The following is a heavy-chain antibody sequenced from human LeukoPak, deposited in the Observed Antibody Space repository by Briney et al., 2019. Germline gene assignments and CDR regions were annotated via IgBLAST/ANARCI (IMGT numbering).Heavy chain of an antibody. CDR2: TSSSGSSI. J-gene: IGHJ4*02. CDR3: ATYASSWYLDY. D-gene: IGHD6-13*01. Sequence: PGGSLRLSCAASGFTFSSYEMNWVRQAPGKGLEWVSYTSSSGSSIYYADSVKGRFTISRDNAKNSLCLQMNSLRAEDTAVYYCATYASSWYLDYWGQGTLVTVSS. V-gene: IGHV3-48*03. CDR1: GFTFSSYE.